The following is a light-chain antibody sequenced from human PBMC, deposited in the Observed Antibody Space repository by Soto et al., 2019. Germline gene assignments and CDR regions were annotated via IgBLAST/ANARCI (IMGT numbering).Light chain of an antibody. CDR1: QSINSRY. Sequence: EIVLTQSPGTLSLSPGETATFSCRASQSINSRYLAWYQQKPGQAPRLLIYGASSRATGIPDRFSGSGSGTDFTLTISRLEPEDFAVYYCQQFGSSPGFTFGPGTIVDIK. V-gene: IGKV3-20*01. J-gene: IGKJ3*01. CDR2: GAS. CDR3: QQFGSSPGFT.